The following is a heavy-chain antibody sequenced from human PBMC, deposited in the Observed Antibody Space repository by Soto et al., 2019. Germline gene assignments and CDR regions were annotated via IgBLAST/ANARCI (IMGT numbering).Heavy chain of an antibody. CDR2: IMPIFGTA. CDR3: AIDLDQLVVSVNYGLDV. D-gene: IGHD6-6*01. Sequence: QVQLVQSGAEVKKPGSSVKVSCKASGGTFSTYAVNWVRQAPGQGLEWMGGIMPIFGTAKYAQKFQGRVTITADESTSTASMEMSSLISEDTAVYYFAIDLDQLVVSVNYGLDVWGQGNTVTGSS. V-gene: IGHV1-69*01. CDR1: GGTFSTYA. J-gene: IGHJ6*02.